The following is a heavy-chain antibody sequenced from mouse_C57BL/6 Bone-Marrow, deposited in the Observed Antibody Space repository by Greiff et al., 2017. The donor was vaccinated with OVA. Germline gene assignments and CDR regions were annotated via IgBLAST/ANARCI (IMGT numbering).Heavy chain of an antibody. CDR3: ARRSGYGFDY. CDR1: GYTFTNYW. V-gene: IGHV1-63*01. CDR2: IYPGGGYT. D-gene: IGHD3-2*02. J-gene: IGHJ2*01. Sequence: VQLQESGAELVRPGTSVKMSCKASGYTFTNYWIGWAKQRPGHGLEWIGDIYPGGGYTNYNEKFKGKATLTADKSSSTAYMQFSSLTSEDSAIYYCARRSGYGFDYWGQGTTLTVSS.